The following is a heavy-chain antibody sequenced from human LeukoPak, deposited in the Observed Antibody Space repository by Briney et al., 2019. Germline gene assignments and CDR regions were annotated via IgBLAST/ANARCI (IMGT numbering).Heavy chain of an antibody. V-gene: IGHV3-30*04. J-gene: IGHJ6*03. CDR2: ISYDGSNK. CDR3: ARDGDDIVLMVYEDYYYYMDV. CDR1: GFTFSSYA. Sequence: GGSLRLSCAASGFTFSSYAMHWVRQAPGKGLEWVAVISYDGSNKYYADSVKGRFTISRDNSKNTLYLQMNSLRAEDTAVYYCARDGDDIVLMVYEDYYYYMDVWGKGTTVTVSS. D-gene: IGHD2-8*01.